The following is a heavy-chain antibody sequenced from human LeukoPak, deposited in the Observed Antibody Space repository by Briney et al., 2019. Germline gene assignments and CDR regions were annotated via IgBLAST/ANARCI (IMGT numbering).Heavy chain of an antibody. V-gene: IGHV3-53*01. D-gene: IGHD6-13*01. Sequence: TGGSLRLSCAASGFTVSSNYMSWVRQAPGKGLEWVAVIYSGGSAYYADPVKGRFTISRDNSKNTLYLQMNSLRAEDTAVYYCAKDWRAAAGLFDYWGQGTLVTVSS. J-gene: IGHJ4*02. CDR3: AKDWRAAAGLFDY. CDR2: IYSGGSA. CDR1: GFTVSSNY.